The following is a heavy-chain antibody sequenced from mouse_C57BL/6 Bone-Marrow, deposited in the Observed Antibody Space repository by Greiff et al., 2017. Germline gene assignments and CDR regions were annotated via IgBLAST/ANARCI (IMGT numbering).Heavy chain of an antibody. J-gene: IGHJ4*01. CDR3: ARSLRYPYYAMDY. CDR2: IYPRSGNT. CDR1: GYTFTSYG. Sequence: QVQLQQSGAELARPGASVKLSCKASGYTFTSYGISWVKQRTGQGLEWIGEIYPRSGNTYYNEKFKGKATLTADKSSSTAYMELRSLTSEDSAGYFCARSLRYPYYAMDYWGQGTSVTVSS. V-gene: IGHV1-81*01. D-gene: IGHD1-1*01.